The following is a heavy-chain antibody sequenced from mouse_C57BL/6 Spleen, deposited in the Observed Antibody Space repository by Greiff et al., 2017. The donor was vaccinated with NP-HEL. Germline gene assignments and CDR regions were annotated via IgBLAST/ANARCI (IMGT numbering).Heavy chain of an antibody. J-gene: IGHJ3*01. CDR1: GYTFTSYW. CDR2: IYPSDSET. CDR3: ARSITTVVATPCAY. D-gene: IGHD1-1*01. Sequence: VQLQQSGAELVRPGSSVKLSCKASGYTFTSYWMDWVKQRPGQGLEWIGNIYPSDSETHYNQKFKDKATLTVDKSSSTAYMQLSSLTSEDSAVYYCARSITTVVATPCAYWGQGTLVTVSA. V-gene: IGHV1-61*01.